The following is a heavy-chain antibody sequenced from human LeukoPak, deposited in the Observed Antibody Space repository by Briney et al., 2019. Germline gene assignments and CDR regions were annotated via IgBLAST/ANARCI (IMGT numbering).Heavy chain of an antibody. CDR1: GYTFTGYY. J-gene: IGHJ6*02. Sequence: ASVKVSCKASGYTFTGYYKHWVRQAPGQGLEWMGRINPNSGGTNYAQKFQGRVTMTRDTSISTAYMELSRLRSDDTAVYYCARDLVGAASIYYYYGMDVWGQGTTVTVSS. CDR2: INPNSGGT. V-gene: IGHV1-2*06. CDR3: ARDLVGAASIYYYYGMDV. D-gene: IGHD1-26*01.